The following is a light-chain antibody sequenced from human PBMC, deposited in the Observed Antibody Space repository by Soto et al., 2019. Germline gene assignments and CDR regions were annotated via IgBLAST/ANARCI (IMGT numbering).Light chain of an antibody. CDR2: EVS. CDR1: SSDVGGYNY. V-gene: IGLV2-14*01. CDR3: SSYTSSSTPDV. J-gene: IGLJ1*01. Sequence: QSALTQPASVSGSPGQSITISCTGTSSDVGGYNYVCWYQQHPGKAPKLMIYEVSNRPSGVSNRFPGSKSGNTASLTISGLQAEDEADYYCSSYTSSSTPDVFGTGTKLTVL.